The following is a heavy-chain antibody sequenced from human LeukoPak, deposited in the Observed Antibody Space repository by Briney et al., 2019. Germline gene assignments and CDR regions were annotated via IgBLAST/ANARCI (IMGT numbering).Heavy chain of an antibody. V-gene: IGHV5-51*01. J-gene: IGHJ5*02. CDR2: IYPGDSDT. CDR1: GYSFTSYW. D-gene: IGHD2-8*01. Sequence: GGSLKISCKGSGYSFTSYWIGWVRQMPGKGLEWMGIIYPGDSDTRYSPSFQGQVTISADKSISTAYLQWSSLKASDTAMYYCARLSPCTNGVCLYNWFDPWGQGTLVTVSS. CDR3: ARLSPCTNGVCLYNWFDP.